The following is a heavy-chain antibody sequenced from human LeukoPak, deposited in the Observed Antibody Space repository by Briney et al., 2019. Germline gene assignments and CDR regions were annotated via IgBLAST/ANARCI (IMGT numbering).Heavy chain of an antibody. CDR3: ARSIPEYDFWSGYFDY. J-gene: IGHJ4*02. D-gene: IGHD3-3*01. CDR1: GFTFSSYG. Sequence: PGGSLRLSCAASGFTFSSYGMHWVRQAPGKGLEWVAFIRYDGSNKYYADSVKGRFTISRDNSKNTLYLQMNSLRAEDTAVYYCARSIPEYDFWSGYFDYWGQGTLVTVSS. CDR2: IRYDGSNK. V-gene: IGHV3-30*02.